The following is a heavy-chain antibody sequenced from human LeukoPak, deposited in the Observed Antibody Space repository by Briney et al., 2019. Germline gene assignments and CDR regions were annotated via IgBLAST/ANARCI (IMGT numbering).Heavy chain of an antibody. J-gene: IGHJ6*02. CDR3: ARVSEDDYSNPSYYYYGMDV. D-gene: IGHD4-11*01. Sequence: PSETLSLTCAVYGGSFSGYYWSWIHQPPGKGLEWIGEINHSGSTNYNPSLKSRVTISVDTSKNQFSLKLSSVTAADTAVYYCARVSEDDYSNPSYYYYGMDVWGQGTTVTVSS. V-gene: IGHV4-34*01. CDR1: GGSFSGYY. CDR2: INHSGST.